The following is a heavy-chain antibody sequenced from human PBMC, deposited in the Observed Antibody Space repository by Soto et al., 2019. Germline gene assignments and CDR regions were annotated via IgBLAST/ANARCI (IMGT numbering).Heavy chain of an antibody. D-gene: IGHD1-1*01. CDR1: GFTFSNAW. V-gene: IGHV3-15*01. CDR2: IKSKTDGGTT. J-gene: IGHJ6*03. CDR3: TTELSNFYYYYYMDV. Sequence: PGGSLRLSCAASGFTFSNAWMSWVRQAPGKGLEWVGRIKSKTDGGTTDYAAPVKGRFTISRDDSKNTLYLQMNSLKTEDTAVYYCTTELSNFYYYYYMDVWGKGTTVTVSS.